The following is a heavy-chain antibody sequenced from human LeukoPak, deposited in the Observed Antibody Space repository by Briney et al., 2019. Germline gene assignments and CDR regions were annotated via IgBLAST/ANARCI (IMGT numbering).Heavy chain of an antibody. J-gene: IGHJ4*02. D-gene: IGHD2-15*01. CDR3: AKDCRNRCSPADY. CDR1: GFTFSSYA. CDR2: ISYDGSNK. Sequence: GGSLRLSCAASGFTFSSYAMSWVRQAPGKGLEWVAVISYDGSNKYYADSVKGRFTISRDNSKNTLYLQMNSLRAEDTAVYYCAKDCRNRCSPADYWGQGTLVTVSS. V-gene: IGHV3-30*18.